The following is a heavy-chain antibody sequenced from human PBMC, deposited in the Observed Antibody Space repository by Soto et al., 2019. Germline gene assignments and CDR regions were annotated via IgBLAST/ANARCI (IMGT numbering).Heavy chain of an antibody. Sequence: VGSLRLSCAASGFTFSTYAMSWVRQAPGKGLEWVSAISGSGSDTYHAESVKGRLTISRDNSISMLYLQMNSLRTEDTAVYYCAHPRGYGVFDAYDFWGQGAMVTVSS. CDR1: GFTFSTYA. CDR2: ISGSGSDT. D-gene: IGHD4-17*01. J-gene: IGHJ3*01. CDR3: AHPRGYGVFDAYDF. V-gene: IGHV3-23*01.